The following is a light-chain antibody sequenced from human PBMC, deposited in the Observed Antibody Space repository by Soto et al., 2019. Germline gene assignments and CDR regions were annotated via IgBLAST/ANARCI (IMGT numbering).Light chain of an antibody. CDR1: HTITTW. CDR3: QQLNSYPRT. CDR2: DAS. Sequence: DIQMTQSPSTLSASVGDRVTITCRASHTITTWLAWYQQKPGRAPKLLIYDASTLDSGVPSRFSGSGSGTDFTLTISSLQPEDFATYYCQQLNSYPRTFGQGTKVDIK. V-gene: IGKV1-5*01. J-gene: IGKJ1*01.